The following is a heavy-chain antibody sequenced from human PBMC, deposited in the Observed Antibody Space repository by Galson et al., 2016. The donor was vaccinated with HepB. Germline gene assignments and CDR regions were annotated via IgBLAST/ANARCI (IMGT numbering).Heavy chain of an antibody. D-gene: IGHD3-9*01. CDR3: ATLSYDVVTGYQYFFDH. J-gene: IGHJ4*02. V-gene: IGHV1-69*13. Sequence: SVKVSCKASGDSFNRYSISWARQAPGHELEWMGGTIPIFGTPDYAQKLQGRVIITADVSTSTSYMELSSLRFEDTAVYYCATLSYDVVTGYQYFFDHWGQGTLVTVSS. CDR1: GDSFNRYS. CDR2: TIPIFGTP.